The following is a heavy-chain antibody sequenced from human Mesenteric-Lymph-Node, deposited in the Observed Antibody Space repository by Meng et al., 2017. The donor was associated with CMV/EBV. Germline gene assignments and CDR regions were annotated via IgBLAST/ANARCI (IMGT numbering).Heavy chain of an antibody. CDR1: GFIFRSYG. Sequence: GFIFRSYGMHWVRQDPGKGLEWVTFIRYDGSNKYYADSVKGRFTISRDNSKNTLYLQMNSLRPEDTAVYYCAKDSTPYGSGSYRGDYWGQGTLVTVSS. D-gene: IGHD3-10*01. CDR2: IRYDGSNK. V-gene: IGHV3-30*02. J-gene: IGHJ4*02. CDR3: AKDSTPYGSGSYRGDY.